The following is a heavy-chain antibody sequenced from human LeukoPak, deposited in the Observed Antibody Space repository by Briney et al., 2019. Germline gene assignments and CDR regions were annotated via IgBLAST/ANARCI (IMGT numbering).Heavy chain of an antibody. V-gene: IGHV1-69*04. CDR3: ARVDSSGWYTGGAFDI. J-gene: IGHJ3*02. Sequence: SVKVSCRASGGTFSSYAISWVRQAPGQGLEWMGRIIPILGIANYAQKFQGRVTITADKSTSTAYMELSSLRSEDTAVYYCARVDSSGWYTGGAFDIWGQGTMVTVSS. CDR1: GGTFSSYA. D-gene: IGHD6-19*01. CDR2: IIPILGIA.